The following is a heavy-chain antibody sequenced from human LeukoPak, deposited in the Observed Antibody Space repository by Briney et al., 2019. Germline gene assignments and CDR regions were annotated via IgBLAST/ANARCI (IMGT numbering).Heavy chain of an antibody. CDR3: ARAPPYDVPYFDY. V-gene: IGHV1-46*01. J-gene: IGHJ4*02. D-gene: IGHD5-12*01. CDR1: GYTFTSYG. Sequence: ASVKVSCKASGYTFTSYGISWVRQAPGQGLEWMGIINPSGGSTSYAQKFQGRVTMTRDTSTSTVYMELSSLRSEDTAVYYCARAPPYDVPYFDYWGQGTLVTVSS. CDR2: INPSGGST.